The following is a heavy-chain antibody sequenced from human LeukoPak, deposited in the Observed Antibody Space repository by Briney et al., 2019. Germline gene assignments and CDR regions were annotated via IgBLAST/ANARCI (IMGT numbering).Heavy chain of an antibody. D-gene: IGHD1-26*01. Sequence: GASVKVSCKASGYTFSNFVINWVRQAPGQGLEWMGWINPNSGGTNCAQKFQGRVTMTRDTSISTAYMELSRLRSDDTAVYYCARGRNSGSYYYRGYYYYIDVWGKGTTVTISS. V-gene: IGHV1-2*02. J-gene: IGHJ6*03. CDR2: INPNSGGT. CDR3: ARGRNSGSYYYRGYYYYIDV. CDR1: GYTFSNFV.